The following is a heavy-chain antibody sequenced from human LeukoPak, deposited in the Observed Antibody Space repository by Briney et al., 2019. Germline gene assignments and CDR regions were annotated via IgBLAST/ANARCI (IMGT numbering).Heavy chain of an antibody. J-gene: IGHJ4*02. D-gene: IGHD4-17*01. CDR3: ARERSGDYAMDFDY. CDR2: IYYDGGNK. Sequence: GGSLRLSCAASGFTFSTYGMHWVRQAPGEGLEWVAVIYYDGGNKFYADSVKGRFTISRDNSKNTLYLQMNSLRAEDTAVYYCARERSGDYAMDFDYWGQGTLVTVSS. V-gene: IGHV3-33*01. CDR1: GFTFSTYG.